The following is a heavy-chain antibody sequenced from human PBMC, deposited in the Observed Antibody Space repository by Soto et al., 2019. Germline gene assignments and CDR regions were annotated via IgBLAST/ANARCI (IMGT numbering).Heavy chain of an antibody. CDR2: ISGSGGST. D-gene: IGHD5-18*01. CDR3: AKERGYSDGRWDWFDP. CDR1: GFTFSSYA. J-gene: IGHJ5*02. Sequence: EVQLLESGGGLVQPGGSLRLSCAASGFTFSSYAMSWVRQAPGKGLEWVSAISGSGGSTYYADSVKGRFTISRDNSKNTVYLQMNSRRAEDTAVYYCAKERGYSDGRWDWFDPWGQGTLVTVSS. V-gene: IGHV3-23*01.